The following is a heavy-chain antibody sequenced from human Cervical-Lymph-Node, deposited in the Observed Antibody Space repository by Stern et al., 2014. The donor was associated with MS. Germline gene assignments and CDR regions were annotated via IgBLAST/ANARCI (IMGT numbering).Heavy chain of an antibody. J-gene: IGHJ3*02. CDR1: GFTFTSSA. CDR3: AATTVYYYDSSGPDVDAFDI. Sequence: QLVQSGPEVKKPGTSVKVSCKASGFTFTSSAVQWVRQARGQRLEWIGWIVVGSGNTNYAQKFQERVTITRDMSTSTAYMELSSLRSEDTAVYYCAATTVYYYDSSGPDVDAFDIWGQGTMVTVSS. CDR2: IVVGSGNT. D-gene: IGHD3-22*01. V-gene: IGHV1-58*01.